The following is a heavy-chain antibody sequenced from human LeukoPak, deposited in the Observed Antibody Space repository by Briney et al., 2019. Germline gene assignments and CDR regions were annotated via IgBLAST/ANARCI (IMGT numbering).Heavy chain of an antibody. V-gene: IGHV3-7*01. J-gene: IGHJ4*02. CDR3: ARASSVAGTRDY. CDR1: GFSFSSYW. D-gene: IGHD6-19*01. Sequence: GGSLRLSCTASGFSFSSYWMSWVRQAPGKGLEWVANIKQDGSDKYYVDSVKGRFTISRDNAKNSLYLQMNSLRAEDSALYYCARASSVAGTRDYWGQGTLVTVSS. CDR2: IKQDGSDK.